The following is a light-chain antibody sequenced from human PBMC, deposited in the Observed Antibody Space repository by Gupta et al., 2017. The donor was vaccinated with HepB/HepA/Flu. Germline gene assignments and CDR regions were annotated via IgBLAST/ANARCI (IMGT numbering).Light chain of an antibody. CDR2: GVS. Sequence: IQMTQPLSSLSASVGDRVTITCRASQGINTSLGWFQQKPGKAPKSLIYGVSTLQSGIPLRFSGSGSGTDFTLIISSLQPEDSASYYCLHYHDYPLTFGGGTKVELK. J-gene: IGKJ4*01. V-gene: IGKV1-16*01. CDR1: QGINTS. CDR3: LHYHDYPLT.